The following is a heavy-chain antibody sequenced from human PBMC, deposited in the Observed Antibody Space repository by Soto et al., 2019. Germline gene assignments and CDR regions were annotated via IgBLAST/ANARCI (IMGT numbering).Heavy chain of an antibody. CDR1: AFTFSHYG. D-gene: IGHD3-22*01. V-gene: IGHV3-30*03. CDR3: ASGQYYYDSSASLDY. Sequence: GGSLRLSCAASAFTFSHYGMEWVRQAPGKGLEWVAVISYDGSNKYYADSVKGRFTISRDNSKNTLYLQMNSLRAEDTAVYYCASGQYYYDSSASLDYWGQGTLVTVSS. CDR2: ISYDGSNK. J-gene: IGHJ4*02.